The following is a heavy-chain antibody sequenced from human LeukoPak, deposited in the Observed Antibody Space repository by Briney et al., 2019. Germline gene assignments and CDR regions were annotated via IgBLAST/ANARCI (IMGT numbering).Heavy chain of an antibody. V-gene: IGHV4-31*03. J-gene: IGHJ5*02. Sequence: SETLSLTCTVSGGSISSADYSWSWIRQHPGKGLEWIVYIYYSGTTYYNPSLKSRVTMSLNTSKNQFSLRLTSVTAADTAVYHCALNLPGYSYGTTPWFDPWGQGTLVTVSS. CDR1: GGSISSADYS. D-gene: IGHD5-18*01. CDR3: ALNLPGYSYGTTPWFDP. CDR2: IYYSGTT.